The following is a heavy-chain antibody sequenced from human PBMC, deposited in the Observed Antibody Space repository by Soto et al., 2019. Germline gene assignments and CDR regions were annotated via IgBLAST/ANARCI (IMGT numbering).Heavy chain of an antibody. Sequence: QVQLVESGGGVVQPGRSLRRSCAASGFTFSSYAMHWVRQAPGKGLEWVAVISYDGSNKYYADSVKGRFTISRDNSKNTLYLQMNSLRAEDTAVYYCARDGASIAARNYYGMDVWGQGTTVTVSS. J-gene: IGHJ6*02. CDR3: ARDGASIAARNYYGMDV. D-gene: IGHD6-6*01. CDR2: ISYDGSNK. V-gene: IGHV3-30-3*01. CDR1: GFTFSSYA.